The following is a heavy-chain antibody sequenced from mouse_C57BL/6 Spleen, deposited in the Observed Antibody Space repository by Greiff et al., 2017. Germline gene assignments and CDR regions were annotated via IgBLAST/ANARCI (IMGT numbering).Heavy chain of an antibody. CDR2: IYWDDDK. CDR1: GFSLSTSGMG. D-gene: IGHD1-1*01. J-gene: IGHJ1*03. Sequence: QVTLKVSGPGILQSSQTLSLTCSFSGFSLSTSGMGVSWIRQPSGKGLEWLAHIYWDDDKRYNPSLKSRLTISKDTSRNQVFLKITSVDTADTATYYRARNDYYGSTCWYFDVWGTGTTVTVSS. V-gene: IGHV8-12*01. CDR3: ARNDYYGSTCWYFDV.